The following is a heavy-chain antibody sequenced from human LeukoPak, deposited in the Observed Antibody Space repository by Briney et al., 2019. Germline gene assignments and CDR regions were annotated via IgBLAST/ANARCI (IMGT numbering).Heavy chain of an antibody. CDR1: GFTFSSYG. CDR2: ISYDGSNK. V-gene: IGHV3-30*18. Sequence: VRSLRLSCAASGFTFSSYGMHWVRQAPGKGLEWVAVISYDGSNKYYADSVKGRFTISRDNSKNTLYLQMNSLRAEDTAVYYCAKDLEAVTMIVPYWGQGTLVTVSS. CDR3: AKDLEAVTMIVPY. J-gene: IGHJ4*02. D-gene: IGHD3-22*01.